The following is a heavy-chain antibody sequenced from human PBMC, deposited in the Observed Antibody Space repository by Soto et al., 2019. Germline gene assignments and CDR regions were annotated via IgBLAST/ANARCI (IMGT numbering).Heavy chain of an antibody. CDR2: ISYDGSNK. CDR1: GFTFSSYA. J-gene: IGHJ4*02. CDR3: ARDQEISILTWDY. D-gene: IGHD2-15*01. V-gene: IGHV3-30-3*01. Sequence: QVQLVESGGGVVQPGRSLRLSCAASGFTFSSYAMHWVRQAPGKGLEWVAVISYDGSNKYYADSVKGRFTISRDNSKNTLYLQMNSLRAEDTAVYYCARDQEISILTWDYWGQGTLVTVSS.